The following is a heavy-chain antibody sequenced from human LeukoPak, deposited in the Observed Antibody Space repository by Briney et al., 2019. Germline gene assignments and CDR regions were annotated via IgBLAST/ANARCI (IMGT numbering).Heavy chain of an antibody. V-gene: IGHV1-69*02. CDR2: IIPILGIA. CDR1: GGTFSSYT. CDR3: ASTDSSGWYYFDY. D-gene: IGHD6-19*01. J-gene: IGHJ4*02. Sequence: SVKVPCKASGGTFSSYTISWVRQAPGQGLEWMGRIIPILGIANYAQKFQGRVTITADKSTSTAYMELSSLRSEDTAVYYCASTDSSGWYYFDYWGQGTLVTVSS.